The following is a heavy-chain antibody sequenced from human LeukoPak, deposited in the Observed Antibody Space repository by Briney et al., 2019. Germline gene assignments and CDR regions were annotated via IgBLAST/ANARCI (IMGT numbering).Heavy chain of an antibody. CDR1: GYTFTSYD. V-gene: IGHV1-8*01. J-gene: IGHJ6*02. Sequence: GASVKVSCKASGYTFTSYDINWVRQATGQGLEWMGWINPNSGNTGYAQKFQGRVTMTRNTSISTAYMELSSLRSEDTAVYYCARMAPKTYYYYGMDVWGQGTTVTVSS. CDR3: ARMAPKTYYYYGMDV. CDR2: INPNSGNT. D-gene: IGHD5-24*01.